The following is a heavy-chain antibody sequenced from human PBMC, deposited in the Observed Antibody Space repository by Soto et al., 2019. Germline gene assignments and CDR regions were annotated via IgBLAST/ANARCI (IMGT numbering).Heavy chain of an antibody. V-gene: IGHV4-39*01. CDR2: IYSTVST. J-gene: IGHJ3*02. CDR1: SGSISSSLYY. CDR3: ARLPYYDTPPVTFDI. D-gene: IGHD3-22*01. Sequence: ASETLSLTCSVSSGSISSSLYYWGWIRQPPGKGLEWIGTIYSTVSTHYNLSLKSRVTISVDTSKNQFSLKLNSVTAADTAVYYCARLPYYDTPPVTFDIWGQGAMVTVSS.